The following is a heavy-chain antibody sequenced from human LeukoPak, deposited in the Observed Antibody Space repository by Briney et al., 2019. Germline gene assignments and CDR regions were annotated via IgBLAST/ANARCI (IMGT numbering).Heavy chain of an antibody. CDR1: GFTFSNAR. D-gene: IGHD2-2*01. J-gene: IGHJ4*02. CDR2: IKSKTDGGTT. CDR3: TRVVVVPTANQYYFDY. V-gene: IGHV3-15*01. Sequence: GGSLRLSCVASGFTFSNARMSWVRQAPGKGREWVGRIKSKTDGGTTDYAAPVKGRFTISRDDSKNMLYLQMNSLKTEDTAVYYCTRVVVVPTANQYYFDYWGQGTLVTVSS.